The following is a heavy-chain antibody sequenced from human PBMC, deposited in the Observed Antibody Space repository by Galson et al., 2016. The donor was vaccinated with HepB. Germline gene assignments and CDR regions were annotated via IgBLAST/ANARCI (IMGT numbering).Heavy chain of an antibody. Sequence: SLRLSCAPSGFTFSSYWMHWVRQAPGKGLVWVSRINSDGSSTSYADSLKGRFTISRDNAKNTLYLQMNSLRAGDTAVYYCARGAYITRGYRGYDLDYWGQGTEVTVSS. CDR2: INSDGSST. CDR1: GFTFSSYW. V-gene: IGHV3-74*01. J-gene: IGHJ4*02. CDR3: ARGAYITRGYRGYDLDY. D-gene: IGHD5-12*01.